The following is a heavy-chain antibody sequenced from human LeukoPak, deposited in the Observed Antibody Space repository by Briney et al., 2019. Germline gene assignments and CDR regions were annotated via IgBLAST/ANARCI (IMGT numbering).Heavy chain of an antibody. Sequence: ASVKVSCKASGYTFTSYYMHWVRQAPGQGLEWMGWINPNSGGTNYAQKFQGRVTMTRDTSISTAYMELSRLRSDDTAVYYCARAALGMEGSAFDIWGQGTMVTVSS. J-gene: IGHJ3*02. CDR1: GYTFTSYY. CDR3: ARAALGMEGSAFDI. CDR2: INPNSGGT. D-gene: IGHD7-27*01. V-gene: IGHV1-2*02.